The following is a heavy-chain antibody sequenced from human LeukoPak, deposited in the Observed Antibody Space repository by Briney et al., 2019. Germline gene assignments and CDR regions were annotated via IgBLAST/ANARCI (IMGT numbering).Heavy chain of an antibody. CDR2: IYPADSDT. J-gene: IGHJ4*02. D-gene: IGHD3-10*01. Sequence: GESLKISCQVSGYIFTNYWIGWVRQMPGKGLELMRIIYPADSDTTYSPSFEGQVTISADKSIDTVYLQWSSLKASDTATYYCARQSRDGSKTRGYYFDSWGQGTLVTVSS. CDR1: GYIFTNYW. CDR3: ARQSRDGSKTRGYYFDS. V-gene: IGHV5-51*01.